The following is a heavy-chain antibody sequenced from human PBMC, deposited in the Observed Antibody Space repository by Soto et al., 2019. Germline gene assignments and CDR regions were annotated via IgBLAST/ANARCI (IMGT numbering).Heavy chain of an antibody. CDR3: ASNPGIAARGWFDP. J-gene: IGHJ5*02. Sequence: SETLSLTCTVSGGSISSYYWSWIRQPPGKGLEWIGYIYYSGSTNYNPSLKSRVTISVDTSKNQFSLKLSSVTAADTAVYYCASNPGIAARGWFDPWGQGTMVTVSS. V-gene: IGHV4-59*01. D-gene: IGHD6-6*01. CDR1: GGSISSYY. CDR2: IYYSGST.